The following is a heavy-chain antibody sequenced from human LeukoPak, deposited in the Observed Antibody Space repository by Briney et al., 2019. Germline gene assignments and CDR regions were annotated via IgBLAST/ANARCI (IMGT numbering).Heavy chain of an antibody. V-gene: IGHV1-18*01. D-gene: IGHD6-19*01. CDR2: ISAYNGNT. J-gene: IGHJ2*01. CDR3: ARVGYSSGWYIRWYFDL. CDR1: RYTFTSYG. Sequence: ASVQVSCQASRYTFTSYGISWVRQAPGQGLAWMGCISAYNGNTNYAQKLQGRVTMTTDTSTSTAYMELRSLRSDDTAVYYCARVGYSSGWYIRWYFDLWGRGTLVTVSS.